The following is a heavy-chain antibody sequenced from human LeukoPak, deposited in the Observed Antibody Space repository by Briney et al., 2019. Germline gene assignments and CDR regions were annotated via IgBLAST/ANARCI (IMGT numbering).Heavy chain of an antibody. CDR3: ARHSPGPIAVAGIDY. J-gene: IGHJ4*02. V-gene: IGHV5-51*01. D-gene: IGHD6-19*01. CDR1: EYSFTSYW. CDR2: IYPGDSDT. Sequence: GESLKISCEGSEYSFTSYWIGWVRQMPGKGLEWMGIIYPGDSDTRYSPSFQGQVTTSADKSISTAYLQWSSLKASDTAMYYCARHSPGPIAVAGIDYWGQGTLVTVSS.